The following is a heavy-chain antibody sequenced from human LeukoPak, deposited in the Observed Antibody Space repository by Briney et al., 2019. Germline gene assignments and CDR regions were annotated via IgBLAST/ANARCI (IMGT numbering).Heavy chain of an antibody. CDR1: GFTFANSC. D-gene: IGHD2-8*01. V-gene: IGHV3-7*01. CDR3: TRDTIGSFDY. J-gene: IGHJ4*02. Sequence: GGSLRLSCAASGFTFANSCMAWVRQAPGKGLEWVANIKQDGSTKHYADSLKGRFTISRDNPKNSLFLQMNNLRADDTAIYYCTRDTIGSFDYWGQGILVTVAS. CDR2: IKQDGSTK.